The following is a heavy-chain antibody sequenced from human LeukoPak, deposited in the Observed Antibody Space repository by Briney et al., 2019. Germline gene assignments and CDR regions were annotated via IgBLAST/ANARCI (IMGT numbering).Heavy chain of an antibody. CDR3: ARDSPHYYDSSGYWFDP. Sequence: GGSLRLSCAASGFTFSSYWMSWVRQAPGKGLEWVANIKQDGRDKYYVDSVKGRFTISRDNAKNSLYLQMNSLRAEDTAVYYCARDSPHYYDSSGYWFDPWGQETLVTVSS. V-gene: IGHV3-7*01. J-gene: IGHJ5*02. CDR2: IKQDGRDK. D-gene: IGHD3-22*01. CDR1: GFTFSSYW.